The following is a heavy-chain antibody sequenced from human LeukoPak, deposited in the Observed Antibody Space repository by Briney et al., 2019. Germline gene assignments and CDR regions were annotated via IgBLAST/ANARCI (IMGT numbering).Heavy chain of an antibody. CDR3: ATYGGVRGLSFDY. J-gene: IGHJ4*02. CDR1: GASISSNDQY. CDR2: THHTGNT. Sequence: PSQTLSLTCTVSGASISSNDQYWSWIRQHPGKGLEWIGYTHHTGNTYYNPSLKSRLTISVGTSRNQFYLKLSSVTAADTAVYYCATYGGVRGLSFDYWGQGTLVTVSS. D-gene: IGHD3-10*01. V-gene: IGHV4-31*03.